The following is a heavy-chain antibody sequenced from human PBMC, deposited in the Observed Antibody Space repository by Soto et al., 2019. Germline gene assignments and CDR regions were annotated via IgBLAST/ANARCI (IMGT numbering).Heavy chain of an antibody. CDR1: GGSISSYY. J-gene: IGHJ4*02. D-gene: IGHD5-18*01. V-gene: IGHV4-59*01. Sequence: QVQLQESGPGLVKPSETLSLTCTVSGGSISSYYWSWIRQPPGKGLEWLGYIYYSGSTNYNASLNSRVTISVDTSKNQIALKLHSVTAADTAVYYCASSETAMEYFDFWGQGSLVTVSS. CDR2: IYYSGST. CDR3: ASSETAMEYFDF.